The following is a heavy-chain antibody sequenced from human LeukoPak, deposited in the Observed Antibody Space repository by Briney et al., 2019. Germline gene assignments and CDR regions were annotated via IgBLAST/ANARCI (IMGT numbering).Heavy chain of an antibody. Sequence: SVKVSCKASGGTFSSYAISWVRQAPGQGLEWMGGIIPIFGTANYAQKFQGRVTITTDESTSTAYMELSSLRSEDTAVYYCAKTRGGVRGVPGDYWGQGTLVTVSS. V-gene: IGHV1-69*05. CDR2: IIPIFGTA. CDR1: GGTFSSYA. J-gene: IGHJ4*02. CDR3: AKTRGGVRGVPGDY. D-gene: IGHD3-10*01.